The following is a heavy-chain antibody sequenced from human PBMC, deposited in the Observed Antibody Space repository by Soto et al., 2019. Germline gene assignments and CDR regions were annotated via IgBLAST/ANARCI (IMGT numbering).Heavy chain of an antibody. D-gene: IGHD3-9*01. CDR1: GFTFSNTW. V-gene: IGHV3-15*01. Sequence: VGSLRLSCAASGFTFSNTWMSWGRQAPGKGLEWVGRIKSKTDGGTTDYAAPVKGRFTISRDDSKNTLYLQMNSLKTEDTAVYYCTILTGYHKLDYSGQGTLVTVSS. CDR3: TILTGYHKLDY. CDR2: IKSKTDGGTT. J-gene: IGHJ4*02.